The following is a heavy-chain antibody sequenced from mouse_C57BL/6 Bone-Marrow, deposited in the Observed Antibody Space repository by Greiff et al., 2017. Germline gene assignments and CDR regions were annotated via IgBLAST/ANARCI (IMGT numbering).Heavy chain of an antibody. J-gene: IGHJ4*01. CDR1: GFTFSDYG. D-gene: IGHD1-1*01. CDR3: ARRGYYYGSSSYAMDY. Sequence: EVQGVESGGGLVKPGGSLKLSCAASGFTFSDYGMHWVRQAPEKGLEWVAYISSGSSTIYYADTVKGRFTISRDNAKNTLFLQMTSLRSEDTAMYYCARRGYYYGSSSYAMDYWGQGTSVTVSS. CDR2: ISSGSSTI. V-gene: IGHV5-17*01.